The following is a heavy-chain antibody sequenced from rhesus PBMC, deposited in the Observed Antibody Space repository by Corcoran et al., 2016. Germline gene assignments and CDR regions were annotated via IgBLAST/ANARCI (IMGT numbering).Heavy chain of an antibody. CDR2: ISSARSYL. CDR1: GFTFSDYY. CDR3: TRSLSGYSYGYFDY. Sequence: EVQLVESGGGLVQPGGSLRLSCAASGFTFSDYYMSWVRQAPGKGLDWVSSISSARSYLYYADSVKCRFTISRENAKNSLSLQMNSLKTEDTAVYYCTRSLSGYSYGYFDYWGQGVLVTVSS. J-gene: IGHJ4*01. D-gene: IGHD5-24*01. V-gene: IGHV3S16*01.